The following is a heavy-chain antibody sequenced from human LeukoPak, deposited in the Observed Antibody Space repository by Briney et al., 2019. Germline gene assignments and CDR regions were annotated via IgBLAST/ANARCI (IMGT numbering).Heavy chain of an antibody. CDR3: ARKGEWLVYFDY. V-gene: IGHV4-59*08. Sequence: SETLSLTCTVSGGSISSYYWSWIRQPPGKGLEWIGFIYYSGTTNYNPSLKSRVTISVDTSKNQFSLKLSSVTAADTAVYYCARKGEWLVYFDYWGQGTLVTVSS. CDR2: IYYSGTT. CDR1: GGSISSYY. J-gene: IGHJ4*02. D-gene: IGHD6-19*01.